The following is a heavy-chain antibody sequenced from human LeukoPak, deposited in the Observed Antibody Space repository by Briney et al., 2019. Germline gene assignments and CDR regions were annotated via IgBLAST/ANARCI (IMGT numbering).Heavy chain of an antibody. CDR2: IYYSGST. V-gene: IGHV4-39*07. CDR1: GGSLSSSSYY. Sequence: SETLSLTCTVSGGSLSSSSYYWGWIRQPPGKGLGWVGSIYYSGSTIYNPSLKSRVTISVDTSKNQFSLKLSSVTAADTAVYYCARGAKFFDWLPYYFDYWGQGTLVTVSS. J-gene: IGHJ4*02. CDR3: ARGAKFFDWLPYYFDY. D-gene: IGHD3-9*01.